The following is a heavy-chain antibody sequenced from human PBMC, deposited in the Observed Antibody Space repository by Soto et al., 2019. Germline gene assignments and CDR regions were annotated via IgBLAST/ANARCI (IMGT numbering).Heavy chain of an antibody. D-gene: IGHD2-8*02. V-gene: IGHV5-51*01. CDR1: GYSFTSYW. Sequence: VESLKISCKGSGYSFTSYWIGWVRQMPGKGLEWMGIIYPDDSDTRYSPSFQGRVTVTRDTSISTAYMELNRLKFDDTAVYYCAVRKVSSGALYYYYAMDVWGQGTTVTVSS. CDR2: IYPDDSDT. J-gene: IGHJ6*02. CDR3: AVRKVSSGALYYYYAMDV.